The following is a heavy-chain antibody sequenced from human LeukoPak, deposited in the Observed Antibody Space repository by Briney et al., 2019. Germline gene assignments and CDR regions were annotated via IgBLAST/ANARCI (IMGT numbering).Heavy chain of an antibody. D-gene: IGHD6-19*01. V-gene: IGHV3-23*01. CDR3: AKARVGGSGWYYFDY. Sequence: GGSLRLSCAASGFTFSSYAMSWVRQAPGKGLEWVSAISGSGGSTYYADSVKGRFTISRDNSKNTLYLQMNSLRAEDTAVYYCAKARVGGSGWYYFDYWGQGTLVTVSS. CDR1: GFTFSSYA. J-gene: IGHJ4*02. CDR2: ISGSGGST.